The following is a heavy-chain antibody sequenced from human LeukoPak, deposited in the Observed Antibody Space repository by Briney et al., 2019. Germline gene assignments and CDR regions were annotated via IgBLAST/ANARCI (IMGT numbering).Heavy chain of an antibody. CDR1: GFTFSSYE. J-gene: IGHJ6*02. Sequence: PGGSLRLSCAASGFTFSSYEMNWVRQAPGKGLEWVSYISSSVSTIYYADSVKGRFTISRDNAKNSLYLQMNSLRAEDTAVYYCAREGRINYDILTGYHPDSAPYGMDVWGQGTTVTVSS. V-gene: IGHV3-48*03. D-gene: IGHD3-9*01. CDR3: AREGRINYDILTGYHPDSAPYGMDV. CDR2: ISSSVSTI.